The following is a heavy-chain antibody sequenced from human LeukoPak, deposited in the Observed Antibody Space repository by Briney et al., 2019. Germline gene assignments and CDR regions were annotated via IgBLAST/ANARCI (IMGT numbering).Heavy chain of an antibody. D-gene: IGHD3-10*01. CDR3: AKASGYGSGGYYGDFDY. CDR1: GFTFSSYA. Sequence: GGSLRLSCAASGFTFSSYAMSWVRQAPGKGLEWVSAISGSGGSTYYADSVKGRFTISRDNSKNTLYLQMNSLRAEDTAVYYCAKASGYGSGGYYGDFDYWGQGTLVTVSS. CDR2: ISGSGGST. J-gene: IGHJ4*02. V-gene: IGHV3-23*01.